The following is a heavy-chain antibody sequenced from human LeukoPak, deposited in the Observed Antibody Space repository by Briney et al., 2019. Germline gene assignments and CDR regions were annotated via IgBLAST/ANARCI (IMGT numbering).Heavy chain of an antibody. Sequence: SETLSLTCTVSGGSISSSSYYWGWIRQPPGKGLEWIGSIYYSGSTYYNPSLKSRVTISVDTSKDQFSLKLSSVTAADTAVYYCARKRITMVRGVITHNWFDPWGQGTLVTVSS. V-gene: IGHV4-39*01. D-gene: IGHD3-10*01. CDR3: ARKRITMVRGVITHNWFDP. CDR2: IYYSGST. CDR1: GGSISSSSYY. J-gene: IGHJ5*02.